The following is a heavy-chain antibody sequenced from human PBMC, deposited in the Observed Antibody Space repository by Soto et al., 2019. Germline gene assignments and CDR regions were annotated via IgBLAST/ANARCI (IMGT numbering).Heavy chain of an antibody. CDR3: ARSGGTYYFDH. V-gene: IGHV1-69*01. J-gene: IGHJ4*02. Sequence: QVQLVQSGAEVREPGSSVNVSCKASGTTFSTHGIHWVRQAPGQGLEWMGGFVPMFSSSIYAQKFQGRLTIVADESTNSAYMELSSLRADDSAIYYCARSGGTYYFDHWGQGTLVTVSS. CDR1: GTTFSTHG. D-gene: IGHD1-1*01. CDR2: FVPMFSSS.